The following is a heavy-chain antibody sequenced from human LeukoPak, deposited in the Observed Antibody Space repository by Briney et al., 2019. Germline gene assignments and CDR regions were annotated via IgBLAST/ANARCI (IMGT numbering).Heavy chain of an antibody. CDR1: GFSFSRVA. D-gene: IGHD3-10*01. V-gene: IGHV3-30*18. Sequence: GGSLRLSCAASGFSFSRVAMHWVRQAPGKGLEWVAVISYDGSDKLYGDSVKGRFTISRDNSNNTLFLHMNSLTPDDTAVYYCAKGLWFGEFNWFDPWGQGTLVTVSS. CDR2: ISYDGSDK. J-gene: IGHJ5*02. CDR3: AKGLWFGEFNWFDP.